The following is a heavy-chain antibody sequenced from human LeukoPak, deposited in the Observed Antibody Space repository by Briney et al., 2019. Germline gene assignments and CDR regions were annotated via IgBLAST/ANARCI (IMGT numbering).Heavy chain of an antibody. J-gene: IGHJ4*02. V-gene: IGHV3-23*01. Sequence: GGSLRLSCEGSGFTFSTYGMSWVRQAPGKGLEWVSGINSNGDEIYYADSVRGRFTISRDNSNNALYLQMDSLRAEDTAVYYCANWIGSSSRDYWGQGTLVTVSS. D-gene: IGHD6-6*01. CDR3: ANWIGSSSRDY. CDR1: GFTFSTYG. CDR2: INSNGDEI.